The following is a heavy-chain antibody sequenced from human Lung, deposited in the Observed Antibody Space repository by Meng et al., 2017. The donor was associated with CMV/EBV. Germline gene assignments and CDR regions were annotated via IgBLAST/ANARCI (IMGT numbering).Heavy chain of an antibody. CDR1: GSTFNKYA. CDR3: TTDWR. CDR2: VKSETDGGTR. V-gene: IGHV3-15*01. Sequence: GESLKISCAGSGSTFNKYAMSWVRQAPGRGLEWVGRVKSETDGGTRDYAAPVKDRFTISRDDSKNTVYLQMTNLKAEDTAIYYCTTDWRWGQGALVTVSS. J-gene: IGHJ4*02.